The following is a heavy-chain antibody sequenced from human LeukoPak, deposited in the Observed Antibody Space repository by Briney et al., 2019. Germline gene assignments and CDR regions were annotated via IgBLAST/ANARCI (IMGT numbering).Heavy chain of an antibody. J-gene: IGHJ3*02. CDR3: AKDYQSRYASGYDAFGI. V-gene: IGHV3-23*01. D-gene: IGHD6-19*01. CDR1: GFSFSNYG. Sequence: GGTLRLSCAASGFSFSNYGMSWVRQAPGKGLEWVSSISTSGSSTYYVDSVKGRFTISRDNSKNTLYLQMNSLRGEDTAVYYCAKDYQSRYASGYDAFGIWGQGTMVIVSS. CDR2: ISTSGSST.